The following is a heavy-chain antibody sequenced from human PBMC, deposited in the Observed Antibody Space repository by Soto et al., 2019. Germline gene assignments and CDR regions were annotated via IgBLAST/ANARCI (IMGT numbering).Heavy chain of an antibody. Sequence: GGSLRLSCAASGFTYSTYTMHWVRQAPGKGLEWVAVISYDGNNKFYADSVKGRFTISRDNSMNTLYLQMNTLRAEDTAIYYCAKVSSSWYAGFFDLWGQGTLVTVSS. D-gene: IGHD6-13*01. CDR3: AKVSSSWYAGFFDL. J-gene: IGHJ4*02. CDR2: ISYDGNNK. CDR1: GFTYSTYT. V-gene: IGHV3-30-3*01.